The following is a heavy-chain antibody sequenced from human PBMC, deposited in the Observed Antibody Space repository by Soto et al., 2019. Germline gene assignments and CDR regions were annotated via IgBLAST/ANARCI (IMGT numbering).Heavy chain of an antibody. CDR1: GFIFGNYM. CDR3: APHVYCSGGSCHYDAFDI. Sequence: EVQLLESGGGLVQPGESLRLSCAVSGFIFGNYMMTRVRQAPAKGLEWVSTISESGDSTYYPDSVKGRFTISRDSSKNTLYLQMDSLGTEDTAVYYCAPHVYCSGGSCHYDAFDIRGQGTMVTVSS. J-gene: IGHJ3*02. V-gene: IGHV3-23*01. CDR2: ISESGDST. D-gene: IGHD2-15*01.